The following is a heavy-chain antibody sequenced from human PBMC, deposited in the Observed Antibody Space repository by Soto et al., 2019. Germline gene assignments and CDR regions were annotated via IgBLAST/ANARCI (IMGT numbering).Heavy chain of an antibody. J-gene: IGHJ6*02. V-gene: IGHV4-31*03. CDR3: AREKYSSNDYYGMDV. Sequence: SETLSLTCTVSGGSISSGGYYWSWIRQHPGKGLEWIGYIYYSGSTYYNPSLKSRVTISVGTSKNQFSLKLSSVTAADTAVYYCAREKYSSNDYYGMDVWGQGTTVTVSS. D-gene: IGHD6-13*01. CDR1: GGSISSGGYY. CDR2: IYYSGST.